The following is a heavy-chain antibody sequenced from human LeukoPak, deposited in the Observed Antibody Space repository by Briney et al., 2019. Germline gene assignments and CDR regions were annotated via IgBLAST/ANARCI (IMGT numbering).Heavy chain of an antibody. J-gene: IGHJ4*02. CDR3: AKDPRVGSRVATPCH. V-gene: IGHV3-23*01. D-gene: IGHD5-24*01. Sequence: GGSLRLTCAASGFTFSSYEMNWIRQAQGTGLELVSAISGSGGSTYYADSVKGRFTISRDNSKSTLFLQMNSLRAEDTAVYYWAKDPRVGSRVATPCHWGQGTLVTVSS. CDR2: ISGSGGST. CDR1: GFTFSSYE.